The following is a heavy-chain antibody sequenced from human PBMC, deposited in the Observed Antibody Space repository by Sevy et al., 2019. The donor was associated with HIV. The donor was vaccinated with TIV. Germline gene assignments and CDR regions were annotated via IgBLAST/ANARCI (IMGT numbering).Heavy chain of an antibody. J-gene: IGHJ4*02. CDR1: GYTFNNAW. CDR3: ARDLPPSATTVAHFDC. CDR2: IKSKTDGGSA. D-gene: IGHD4-17*01. Sequence: GGSLRLSCAASGYTFNNAWMSWVRQAPGKGLEWLGRIKSKTDGGSAEYASPVKGRFTISRDNARNLLYLQMNSLRAEDTAVYYCARDLPPSATTVAHFDCWGQGTLVTVSS. V-gene: IGHV3-15*01.